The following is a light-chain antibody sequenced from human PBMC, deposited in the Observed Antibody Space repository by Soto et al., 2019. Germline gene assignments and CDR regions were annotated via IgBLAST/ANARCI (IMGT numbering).Light chain of an antibody. J-gene: IGLJ1*01. CDR2: EVS. CDR3: QDYDSSLSASYG. Sequence: QAVLTQPASVSGSPGQSITISCTGTSSDVGGYNYVSWYQQHPGKAPKLMIYEVSNRPSGVSNRFSGSKSGNTASLTISGLQAEDEGDYYCQDYDSSLSASYGCGGGTKVTVL. CDR1: SSDVGGYNY. V-gene: IGLV2-14*01.